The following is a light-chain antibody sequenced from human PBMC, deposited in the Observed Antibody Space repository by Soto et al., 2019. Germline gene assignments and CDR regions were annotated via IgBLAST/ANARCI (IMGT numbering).Light chain of an antibody. J-gene: IGKJ5*01. CDR2: GAS. CDR1: QSVSSN. CDR3: QQYNNWPPIT. Sequence: EIVMPQSPATLSVSPGERATLSCRASQSVSSNLAWYQQKPGQAPRLLIYGASTRATDSTARFSGSGPGTEFTLAISSLQSEDVAVYYCQQYNNWPPITFGQGTRLEIK. V-gene: IGKV3-15*01.